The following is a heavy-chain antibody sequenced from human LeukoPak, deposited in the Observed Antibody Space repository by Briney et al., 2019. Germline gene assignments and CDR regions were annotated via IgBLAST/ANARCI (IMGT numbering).Heavy chain of an antibody. D-gene: IGHD5-24*01. V-gene: IGHV4-61*01. Sequence: PSETLSLTRTVSGGSVTSGSSYWSWLRQPPGKGLEWIGYIDYIGSTNYSPSLKTRVTISLDTSKNQFSLKLTSVTAADTAVYYCASSRSGRYYFDYWGPGTLVTVSS. J-gene: IGHJ4*02. CDR1: GGSVTSGSSY. CDR3: ASSRSGRYYFDY. CDR2: IDYIGST.